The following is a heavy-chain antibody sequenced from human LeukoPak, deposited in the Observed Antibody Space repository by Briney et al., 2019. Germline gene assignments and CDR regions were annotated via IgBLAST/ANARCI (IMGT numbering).Heavy chain of an antibody. D-gene: IGHD3-22*01. CDR3: AKVDSRSLYYFDY. CDR2: ISGSGGST. Sequence: GGSLGLSCAASGFSFSSYAMSWVRQAPGKGLEWVSAISGSGGSTYYADSVKGRFTISRDNSKNTLYLQMNSLRAEDTAVYYCAKVDSRSLYYFDYWGQGTLVTVSS. CDR1: GFSFSSYA. J-gene: IGHJ4*02. V-gene: IGHV3-23*01.